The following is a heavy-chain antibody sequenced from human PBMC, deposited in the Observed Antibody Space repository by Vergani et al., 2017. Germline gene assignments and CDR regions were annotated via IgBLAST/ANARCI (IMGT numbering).Heavy chain of an antibody. V-gene: IGHV3-23*01. D-gene: IGHD1-7*01. J-gene: IGHJ4*02. Sequence: EVQLLESGGGLVQPGGSLRLSCAASGFTFSSYAMSWVRQAPGKGLEWVSAISGSGGSTYYADSVKGRFTISRDNSKNTLYLQMNSLRAEDTAVYCCAKDRGTGTTHKYYFDYWGQGTLVTVSS. CDR3: AKDRGTGTTHKYYFDY. CDR1: GFTFSSYA. CDR2: ISGSGGST.